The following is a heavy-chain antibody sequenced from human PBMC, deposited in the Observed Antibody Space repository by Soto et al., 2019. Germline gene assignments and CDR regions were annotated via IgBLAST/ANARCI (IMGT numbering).Heavy chain of an antibody. CDR1: GFTFDAYG. V-gene: IGHV3-20*01. CDR3: ARGPRLPYYYMDV. Sequence: PGGSLRLSCAASGFTFDAYGMSWVRQAPGKGLEWVSGINWNGGSTGYADSVKGRFTISRDNAKNSLYLQMNSLRAEDTALYHCARGPRLPYYYMDVWGKGTTVTVSS. CDR2: INWNGGST. J-gene: IGHJ6*03.